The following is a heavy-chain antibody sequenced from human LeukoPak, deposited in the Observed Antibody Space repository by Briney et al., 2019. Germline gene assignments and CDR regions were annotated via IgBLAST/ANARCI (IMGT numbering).Heavy chain of an antibody. Sequence: ASVKVSCKASGNSNIHWVRQTPGQGPEWMGLIRPGGGGTSYAQKFQGRVTMTRDRSTSIVYMELSSLRSEDTAVYYCARDHCSGGSCYFGFDYWGQGTLVTVSS. V-gene: IGHV1-46*01. D-gene: IGHD2-15*01. J-gene: IGHJ4*02. CDR1: GNSN. CDR3: ARDHCSGGSCYFGFDY. CDR2: IRPGGGGT.